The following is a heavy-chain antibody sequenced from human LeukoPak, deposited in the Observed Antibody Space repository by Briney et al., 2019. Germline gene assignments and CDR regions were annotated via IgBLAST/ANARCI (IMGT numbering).Heavy chain of an antibody. CDR1: GFTFSSYG. V-gene: IGHV3-30*18. D-gene: IGHD1-26*01. Sequence: PGGSLRLSCGASGFTFSSYGMHWVRQAPGKGLEWVALISFDGSNQYYADSVKGRFSISRDNSKNTLYLQMNSLRAEDTAVYYCAKPPEVGATVGYFDYWGQGTLVTVSS. CDR3: AKPPEVGATVGYFDY. CDR2: ISFDGSNQ. J-gene: IGHJ4*02.